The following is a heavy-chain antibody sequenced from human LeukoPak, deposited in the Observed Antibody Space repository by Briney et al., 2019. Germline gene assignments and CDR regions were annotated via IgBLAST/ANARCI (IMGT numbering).Heavy chain of an antibody. J-gene: IGHJ4*02. Sequence: PSQTLSLTCTVSGVSISSSYSYWGWIRQPPGMGLEWIGSIYYTGNTYYNASLKSQVSISIDTSKNQFSLKLTSVTAADTAVYYCARQTGSGLFILPGGQGTLVTVSS. CDR1: GVSISSSYSY. CDR2: IYYTGNT. V-gene: IGHV4-39*01. CDR3: ARQTGSGLFILP. D-gene: IGHD3/OR15-3a*01.